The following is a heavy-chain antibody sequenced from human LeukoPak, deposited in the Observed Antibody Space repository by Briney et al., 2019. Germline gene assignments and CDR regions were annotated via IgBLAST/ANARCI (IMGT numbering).Heavy chain of an antibody. CDR3: ATDYDSSGYYSRGGAFDI. Sequence: GGSLRLSCAASGFTFSSYSMNWVRQAPGKGLEWVSSISSSSSYIYYADSVKGRFTISRDNAKNSLYLQMNSLRAEDTAVYYCATDYDSSGYYSRGGAFDIWGQGTMVTVSS. V-gene: IGHV3-21*01. J-gene: IGHJ3*02. CDR2: ISSSSSYI. D-gene: IGHD3-22*01. CDR1: GFTFSSYS.